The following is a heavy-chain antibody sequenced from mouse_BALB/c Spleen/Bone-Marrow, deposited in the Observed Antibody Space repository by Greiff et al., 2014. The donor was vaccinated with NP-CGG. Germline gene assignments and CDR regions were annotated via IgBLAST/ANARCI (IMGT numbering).Heavy chain of an antibody. Sequence: GQLKESGTVLARPGASVKMSCKASGYTFTSYWMHWGKQRPGQGLEWIGAIYPGNSDTSYNQKFKGKAKLTAVTSTSTAYMELSSLTNEDSAVYYCTGYVRRYYYAMDYWGQGTSVTVSS. J-gene: IGHJ4*01. CDR1: GYTFTSYW. CDR2: IYPGNSDT. V-gene: IGHV1-5*01. CDR3: TGYVRRYYYAMDY. D-gene: IGHD2-14*01.